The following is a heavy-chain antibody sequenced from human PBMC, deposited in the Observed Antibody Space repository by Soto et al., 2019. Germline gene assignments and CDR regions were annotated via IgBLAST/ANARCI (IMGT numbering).Heavy chain of an antibody. D-gene: IGHD3-9*01. CDR1: GFTFSSYW. CDR3: ARSPGGYYID. CDR2: INTDGSST. V-gene: IGHV3-74*01. Sequence: GGFLRLSCAASGFTFSSYWKHWVRQGPGKGLVWVSRINTDGSSTNYADSVKGRFTISRDNAKNTVYLQMNSLRAEDTAVYYCARSPGGYYIDWGQGTMVTVSS. J-gene: IGHJ4*03.